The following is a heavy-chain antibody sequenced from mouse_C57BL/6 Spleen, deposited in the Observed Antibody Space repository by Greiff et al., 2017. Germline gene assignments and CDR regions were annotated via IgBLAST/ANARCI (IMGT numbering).Heavy chain of an antibody. J-gene: IGHJ2*01. V-gene: IGHV7-3*01. Sequence: EVQRVESGGGLVQPGGSLSISCAASGFTFTDYYMSWVRQTPGKALEWLGFIRNKANGYTTEYSASVKGRFTISRDNSPIILYLQMNALRAEDSSTYYCARFGNAFDDWGKGTTLTVSS. CDR3: ARFGNAFDD. CDR1: GFTFTDYY. CDR2: IRNKANGYTT.